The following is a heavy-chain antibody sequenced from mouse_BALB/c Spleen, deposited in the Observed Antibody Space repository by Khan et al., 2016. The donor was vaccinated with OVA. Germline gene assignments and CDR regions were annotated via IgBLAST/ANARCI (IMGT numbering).Heavy chain of an antibody. V-gene: IGHV3-2*02. D-gene: IGHD2-14*01. J-gene: IGHJ4*01. CDR3: AGSLYYRYGYAWDC. CDR2: ISSTGST. CDR1: GYAITSDYA. Sequence: EVQLQESGPGLVKPSQSLSLTCTVTGYAITSDYAWNWIRQFPGNKLEWMGYISSTGSTSYNPSLKSRISITRDTSKNQFFLQLKSVTTEDTATYYCAGSLYYRYGYAWDCWGRGTSVTVSS.